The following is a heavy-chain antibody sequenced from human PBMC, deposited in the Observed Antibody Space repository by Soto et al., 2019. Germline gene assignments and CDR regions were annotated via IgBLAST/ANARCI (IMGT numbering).Heavy chain of an antibody. CDR1: GFSFSVSD. J-gene: IGHJ4*02. V-gene: IGHV3-73*01. Sequence: HPVGSLRLSCAASGFSFSVSDMHWVRQASGKGLEWVGRVRSKANTYATEYFASVKGRFTISRDDSKNTAYLQMNSLKTEDTAVYYCTRQGPRDGYNWGFDYWGQGTQVTVSS. D-gene: IGHD5-12*01. CDR3: TRQGPRDGYNWGFDY. CDR2: VRSKANTYAT.